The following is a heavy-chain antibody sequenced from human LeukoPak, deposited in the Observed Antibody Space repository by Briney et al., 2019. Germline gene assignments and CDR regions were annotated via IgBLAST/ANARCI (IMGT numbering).Heavy chain of an antibody. CDR2: IYSDGGT. J-gene: IGHJ4*02. D-gene: IGHD1-26*01. V-gene: IGHV3-66*01. CDR3: ARVPPFIVGATIDY. CDR1: GFTVNSNY. Sequence: PGGSLRLSCAASGFTVNSNYMTWVRQSPGKGLEWVSVIYSDGGTYYADSVKGRFTTSRDTSKNTMYLQMNNLRAEDTALYYCARVPPFIVGATIDYWGQGTLVTVSS.